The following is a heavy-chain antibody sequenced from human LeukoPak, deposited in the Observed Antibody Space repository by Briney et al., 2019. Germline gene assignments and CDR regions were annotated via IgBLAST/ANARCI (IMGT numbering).Heavy chain of an antibody. CDR2: MYYSGST. J-gene: IGHJ4*02. D-gene: IGHD4-17*01. CDR1: GGSINSSGYY. V-gene: IGHV4-39*01. CDR3: ARHRDDYDDYVWNY. Sequence: PSETLSLTCTVSGGSINSSGYYWAWIRQPPGKGLEWIGSMYYSGSTYYNPSLKSRVTMSVDTSKNQFSLKLSSVTAADTAMYYCARHRDDYDDYVWNYWGQGTLVTVSS.